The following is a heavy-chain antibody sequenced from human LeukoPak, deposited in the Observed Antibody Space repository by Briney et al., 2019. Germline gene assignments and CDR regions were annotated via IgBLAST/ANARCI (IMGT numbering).Heavy chain of an antibody. CDR3: ARTESYSSSSGLDY. J-gene: IGHJ4*02. CDR2: IYPVHSAT. Sequence: GESLKISFKGSGYSFTTYWIGWGRRMPGKGVEWMGIIYPVHSATRYSPSFHGQVTISAAKSIGTAYLQWSSLKASDTAMYYCARTESYSSSSGLDYWGQGTLVTVSS. D-gene: IGHD6-6*01. CDR1: GYSFTTYW. V-gene: IGHV5-51*01.